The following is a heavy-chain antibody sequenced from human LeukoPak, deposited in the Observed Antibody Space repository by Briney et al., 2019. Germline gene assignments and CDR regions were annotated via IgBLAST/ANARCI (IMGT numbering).Heavy chain of an antibody. Sequence: PGGSLRLSCAASGFTFSSYWMSWVRQAPGKGLEWVANIKQDGSEKYYVDSVKGRFTISRDNSKNSLYLQMNSLRTEDTALYYCANVGGYHHDYWGQGTLVTVSS. V-gene: IGHV3-7*03. CDR2: IKQDGSEK. J-gene: IGHJ4*02. CDR1: GFTFSSYW. D-gene: IGHD3-22*01. CDR3: ANVGGYHHDY.